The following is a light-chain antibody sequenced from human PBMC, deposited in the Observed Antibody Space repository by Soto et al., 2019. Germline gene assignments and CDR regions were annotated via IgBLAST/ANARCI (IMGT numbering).Light chain of an antibody. J-gene: IGKJ4*01. CDR1: QSVSTY. CDR2: DAS. CDR3: QQRSNLLT. Sequence: EIVLTQSPATLSLSPGERATLSCRASQSVSTYLAWYQQKPGQAPRLLIYDASNRATGIPARLIGSGSGTDFTLTISSLEPEDLAVYYCQQRSNLLTFGGGTKVEIK. V-gene: IGKV3-11*01.